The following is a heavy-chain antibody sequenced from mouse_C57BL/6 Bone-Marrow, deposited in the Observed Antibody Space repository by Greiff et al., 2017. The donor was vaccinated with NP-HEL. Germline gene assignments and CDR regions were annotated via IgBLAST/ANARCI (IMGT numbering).Heavy chain of an antibody. J-gene: IGHJ4*01. CDR2: INPSSGYT. V-gene: IGHV1-4*01. CDR1: GYTFTSYT. D-gene: IGHD2-4*01. Sequence: VQLQQSGAELARPGASVKMSCKASGYTFTSYTMHWVKQRPGQGLEWIGYINPSSGYTKYNQKFKDKATLTADKSSSTAYMQLSSLTSEDSAVYYCAREGITSYYAMDYWGQGTSVTVSS. CDR3: AREGITSYYAMDY.